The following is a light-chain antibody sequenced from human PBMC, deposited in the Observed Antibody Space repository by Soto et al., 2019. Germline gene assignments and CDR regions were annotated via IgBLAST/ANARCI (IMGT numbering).Light chain of an antibody. CDR2: DVS. CDR3: QQYSDYWT. CDR1: QSIRTW. J-gene: IGKJ1*01. Sequence: DIQMTQSPSTLSASVGDRVTITCRASQSIRTWLAWYQQRPGKAPKLLIYDVSSLESGVPSRFSGSGSGTEFTLTINSLQPDDFATYYCQQYSDYWTFGQRTRWIS. V-gene: IGKV1-5*01.